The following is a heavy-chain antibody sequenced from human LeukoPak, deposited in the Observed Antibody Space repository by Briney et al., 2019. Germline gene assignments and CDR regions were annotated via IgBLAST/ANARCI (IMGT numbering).Heavy chain of an antibody. D-gene: IGHD5-18*01. CDR1: GGSISSSSYY. J-gene: IGHJ4*02. CDR2: IYYSGST. Sequence: PSETLSLTCTVSGGSISSSSYYWGWIRQPPGKGLEWIGSIYYSGSTYYNPSLKSRVTISVDTSKNQFSLKLSSVTAADTAVYYCARTAMVYLLHYWGQGTLVTVSS. CDR3: ARTAMVYLLHY. V-gene: IGHV4-39*01.